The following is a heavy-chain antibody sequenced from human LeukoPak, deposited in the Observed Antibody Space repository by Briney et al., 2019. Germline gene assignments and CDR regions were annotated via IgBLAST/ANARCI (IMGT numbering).Heavy chain of an antibody. J-gene: IGHJ4*02. D-gene: IGHD3-9*01. Sequence: PSETLSLTCTVSGGSISISSYYWGWIRQPPVKGLEWIGSIYYSGSTYYNPSLKSRVTISVDTSKNQFSLKLSSVTAADTAVYYCARQATYYDILTGYSPYYFDYWGQGTLVTVSS. V-gene: IGHV4-39*01. CDR3: ARQATYYDILTGYSPYYFDY. CDR2: IYYSGST. CDR1: GGSISISSYY.